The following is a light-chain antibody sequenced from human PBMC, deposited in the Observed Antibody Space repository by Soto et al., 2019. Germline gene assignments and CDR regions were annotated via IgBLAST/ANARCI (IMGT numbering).Light chain of an antibody. CDR2: AAS. CDR1: QGSSSW. V-gene: IGKV1-12*01. CDR3: QQTTSFPLT. J-gene: IGKJ4*02. Sequence: IPMTQSPSFVSASVGDRVTITCRASQGSSSWLAWYQHKPGRAPKLLIHAASSLESGVPSRFSGSGSGTDFTLTISSLQPEDCATYYCQQTTSFPLTVGGGTKVEIK.